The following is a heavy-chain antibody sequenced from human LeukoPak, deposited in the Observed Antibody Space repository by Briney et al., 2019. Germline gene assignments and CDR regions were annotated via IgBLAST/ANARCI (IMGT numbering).Heavy chain of an antibody. Sequence: GASVKVSCKASGYTFTGYYMHWVRQAPGQGLESLGWINPNSGGTNYAQKFQGRVTMTRDTSISTAYMELSRLRSDDTAVYYCARVFLRGSGSYYYWGQGTLVTVSS. CDR3: ARVFLRGSGSYYY. V-gene: IGHV1-2*02. J-gene: IGHJ4*02. CDR2: INPNSGGT. CDR1: GYTFTGYY. D-gene: IGHD3-10*01.